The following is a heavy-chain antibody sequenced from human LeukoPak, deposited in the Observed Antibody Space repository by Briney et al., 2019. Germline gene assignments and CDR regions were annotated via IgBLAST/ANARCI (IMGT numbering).Heavy chain of an antibody. D-gene: IGHD3-22*01. CDR1: GGSISSYY. J-gene: IGHJ4*02. CDR2: IFYSGST. V-gene: IGHV4-59*08. CDR3: ARHGSVSSGALV. Sequence: SETLSLTCTVSGGSISSYYWSWIRQPPGKGLEWIGYIFYSGSTDYNPSLKSRVTISVDTSKNQFSLKLSSVTAADTAVYYCARHGSVSSGALVWGQGTLVTVSS.